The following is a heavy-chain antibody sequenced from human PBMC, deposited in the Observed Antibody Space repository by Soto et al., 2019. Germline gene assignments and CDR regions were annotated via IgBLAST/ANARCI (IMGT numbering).Heavy chain of an antibody. CDR2: ISHTGST. J-gene: IGHJ4*02. CDR3: ARGGGFLGY. D-gene: IGHD3-10*01. Sequence: QLQLQESGSGLVKPSQTLSLTCAVSGGSISSGGYSWSWIRQPPGKGLEWIGYISHTGSTYYNPALQSRVTVSVDRSKNQFSLKLSSVTAADTAVYYCARGGGFLGYWGQGTLVTVSS. CDR1: GGSISSGGYS. V-gene: IGHV4-30-2*01.